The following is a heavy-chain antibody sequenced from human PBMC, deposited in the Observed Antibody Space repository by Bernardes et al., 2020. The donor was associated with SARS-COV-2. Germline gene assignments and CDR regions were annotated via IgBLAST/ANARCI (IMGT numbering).Heavy chain of an antibody. CDR2: IYYSGST. J-gene: IGHJ2*01. CDR1: GGSIRSHY. V-gene: IGHV4-59*11. CDR3: ATDLSGYWYFDL. D-gene: IGHD1-26*01. Sequence: SETLSLTCSVSGGSIRSHYWSWIRQSPGKGLEWIGYIYYSGSTNYNPSLKSRVTISVDTSNNQFSLKLNSVTAADTAVYYCATDLSGYWYFDLWGRGALVTVSS.